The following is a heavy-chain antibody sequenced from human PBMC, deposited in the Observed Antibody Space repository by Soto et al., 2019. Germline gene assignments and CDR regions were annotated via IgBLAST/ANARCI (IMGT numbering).Heavy chain of an antibody. CDR2: IYYSGST. CDR3: ARDVRYGSGYNLRRNLYGP. J-gene: IGHJ5*02. CDR1: GGSISSSSYY. V-gene: IGHV4-39*07. D-gene: IGHD3-10*01. Sequence: PSETLSLTCTVSGGSISSSSYYWGWIRQPPGKGLEWIGSIYYSGSTYYNPSLKSRVTISVDTSKNQFSLKLSSVTAADTAVYYCARDVRYGSGYNLRRNLYGPSSQGTLVTVSS.